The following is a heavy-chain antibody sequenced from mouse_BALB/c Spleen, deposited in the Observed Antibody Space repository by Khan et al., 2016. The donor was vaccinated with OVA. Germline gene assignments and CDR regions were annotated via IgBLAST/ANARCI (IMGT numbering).Heavy chain of an antibody. CDR1: GYSITSGYA. V-gene: IGHV3-2*02. D-gene: IGHD1-1*01. Sequence: EVQLQESGPGLVKPSQSLSLTCTVTGYSITSGYAWNCIRQFPGNKLEWMVYISYGGVTCYTPSLKSLIFITRDSSKNQFFLLLNSVTTEDTATDYCERGNYYEYYFDYWGQGTTLTVSS. J-gene: IGHJ2*01. CDR2: ISYGGVT. CDR3: ERGNYYEYYFDY.